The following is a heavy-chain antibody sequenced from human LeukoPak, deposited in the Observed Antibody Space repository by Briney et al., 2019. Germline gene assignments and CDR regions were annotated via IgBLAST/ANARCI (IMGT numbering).Heavy chain of an antibody. Sequence: GASVKVSCKASGYTFTSYGISWVRHAPGQGLGRVGWFSAYNGNTNYAQKLQGRVTMTTDTSTSTAYMELRSLRSDDTAAYYCATVEYYDILTGYYHTFDPWGQGTLVTVSS. CDR1: GYTFTSYG. CDR3: ATVEYYDILTGYYHTFDP. D-gene: IGHD3-9*01. J-gene: IGHJ5*02. V-gene: IGHV1-18*01. CDR2: FSAYNGNT.